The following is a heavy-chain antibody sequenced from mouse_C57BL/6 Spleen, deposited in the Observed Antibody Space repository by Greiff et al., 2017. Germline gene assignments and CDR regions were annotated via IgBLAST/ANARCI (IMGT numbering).Heavy chain of an antibody. CDR1: GFTFSSYA. CDR3: ARAGGLRRPYARDY. V-gene: IGHV5-4*03. D-gene: IGHD2-4*01. CDR2: ISDGGSYT. J-gene: IGHJ4*01. Sequence: EVKLMASGGGLVKPGGSLKLSCAASGFTFSSYAMSWVRQTPEKRLEWVATISDGGSYTYYPDNVKGRFTISRDNAKNNLYLQMSHLKSEDTAMYYCARAGGLRRPYARDYWGQGTSVTVSS.